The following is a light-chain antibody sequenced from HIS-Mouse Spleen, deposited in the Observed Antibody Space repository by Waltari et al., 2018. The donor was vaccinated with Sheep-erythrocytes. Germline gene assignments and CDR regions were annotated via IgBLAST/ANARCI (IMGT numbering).Light chain of an antibody. V-gene: IGLV2-14*01. Sequence: QSALTQPASVSGSLGQSITISRTGTSSDVGGYNYVPWYQQHPGKAPKLMIYAVSNRPSGVYNRFSGTKSGNTAYLTISGLQAEDEADYYCSSYTSSSTQVFGGGTKLTVL. CDR1: SSDVGGYNY. CDR3: SSYTSSSTQV. J-gene: IGLJ2*01. CDR2: AVS.